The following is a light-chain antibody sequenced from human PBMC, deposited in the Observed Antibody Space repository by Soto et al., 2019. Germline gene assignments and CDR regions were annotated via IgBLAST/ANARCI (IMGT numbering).Light chain of an antibody. CDR1: SSDVGGYNY. J-gene: IGLJ2*01. CDR3: SSYATNGEVL. CDR2: EVD. Sequence: QSVLTQPPSASGSPGQSVTVSCTGTSSDVGGYNYVSWYQQHPGKAPKLMIYEVDKRPSGVPDLFSGSKSGNTASLTVSGLQAADDADYYDSSYATNGEVLFGGGTKLTVL. V-gene: IGLV2-8*01.